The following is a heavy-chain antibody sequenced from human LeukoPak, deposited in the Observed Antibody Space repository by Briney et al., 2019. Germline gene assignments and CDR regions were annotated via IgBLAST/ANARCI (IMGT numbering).Heavy chain of an antibody. V-gene: IGHV3-11*01. D-gene: IGHD2-21*02. CDR1: GFTLSHYY. CDR3: ARQGSEIHC. Sequence: PGGSLRLSCAASGFTLSHYYMTWIRQAPGKGLEWLSCISSSGDTIYYADSVKGRFTVSRDNAEHSLYLQMNSLRAKDTAMYYCARQGSEIHCGGEGTLVTVSS. CDR2: ISSSGDTI. J-gene: IGHJ4*02.